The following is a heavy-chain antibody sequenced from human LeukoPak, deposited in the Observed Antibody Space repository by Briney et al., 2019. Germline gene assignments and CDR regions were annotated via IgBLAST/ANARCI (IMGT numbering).Heavy chain of an antibody. CDR1: GFTFSSYA. CDR3: AKDFIVVVTAMFDAFDI. D-gene: IGHD2-21*02. J-gene: IGHJ3*02. Sequence: PGGSLRLSCAASGFTFSSYAMSWVRQAPGKGLEWVSAISGSGGSTYYADSVKGRFTISRDNSKNTLYLQMNSLRAEDTAVYYCAKDFIVVVTAMFDAFDIWGQGTMVTVSS. V-gene: IGHV3-23*01. CDR2: ISGSGGST.